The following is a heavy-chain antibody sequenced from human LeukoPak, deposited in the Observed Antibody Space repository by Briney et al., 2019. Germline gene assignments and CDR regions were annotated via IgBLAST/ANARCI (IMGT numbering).Heavy chain of an antibody. CDR2: IYYSGST. J-gene: IGHJ6*03. CDR1: GGSISSSSYY. CDR3: ARVTGSYYFYYYMDV. D-gene: IGHD3-10*01. Sequence: PTETLSLTCTVSGGSISSSSYYWGWIRQPPGKGLEWIGSIYYSGSTYYNPSLKSRITISVDTSKNKFSLKLTSVTAADTAIYYCARVTGSYYFYYYMDVWGKGTTVTVSS. V-gene: IGHV4-39*07.